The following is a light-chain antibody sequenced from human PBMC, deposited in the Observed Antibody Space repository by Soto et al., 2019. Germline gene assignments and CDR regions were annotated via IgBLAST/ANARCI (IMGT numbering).Light chain of an antibody. J-gene: IGKJ1*01. CDR3: QQSNNWPKT. CDR2: DAS. CDR1: QSVGSN. V-gene: IGKV3-15*01. Sequence: EIVMTQSPDTLSVSPGETATLSCRASQSVGSNLAWYQQKPGQAPRLLISDASTRAAGLPARFSGSGSGTEFTLTISSLQSEDFAVYYGQQSNNWPKTFGQGTKVEIK.